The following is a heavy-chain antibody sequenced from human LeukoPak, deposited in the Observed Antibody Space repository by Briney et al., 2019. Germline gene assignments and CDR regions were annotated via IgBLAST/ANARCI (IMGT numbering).Heavy chain of an antibody. D-gene: IGHD3-16*01. CDR1: GYTFTGYY. CDR2: INPNSGDT. J-gene: IGHJ4*02. V-gene: IGHV1-2*02. Sequence: SVTVSCNAFGYTFTGYYMHWVRQAPGQGLEWMGWINPNSGDTKYAQKFQGRVTMTRDTSISTAYMELSRLRSDDTAVYYCATQRGSYLWGTDFDYWGQGTLVTVSS. CDR3: ATQRGSYLWGTDFDY.